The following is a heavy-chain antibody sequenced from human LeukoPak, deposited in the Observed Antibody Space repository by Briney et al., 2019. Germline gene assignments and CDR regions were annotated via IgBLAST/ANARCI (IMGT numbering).Heavy chain of an antibody. CDR3: AREERGGGAFDI. D-gene: IGHD3-10*01. Sequence: SETLSLTCTVSGGSISSYYWSWIRQPPGKGLEWIGYICYSGSTNYNPSLKSRVTISVDTSKNQFSLKLSSVTAADTAVYYCAREERGGGAFDIWGQGTMVTVSS. V-gene: IGHV4-59*01. CDR2: ICYSGST. J-gene: IGHJ3*02. CDR1: GGSISSYY.